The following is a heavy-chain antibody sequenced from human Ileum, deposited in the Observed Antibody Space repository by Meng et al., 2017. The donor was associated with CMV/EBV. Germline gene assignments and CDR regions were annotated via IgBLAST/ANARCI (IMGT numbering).Heavy chain of an antibody. CDR2: INPSGGGT. V-gene: IGHV1-46*01. Sequence: KAFGYTFTSYFMHWVRQGPGQGLEWMGTINPSGGGTRYAQKFQGRVTMTRDTSTSTVYVEVSSLRSEDTAVYYCARPTVNGSSGLDYWGQGTLVTVSS. J-gene: IGHJ4*02. D-gene: IGHD5-12*01. CDR3: ARPTVNGSSGLDY. CDR1: GYTFTSYF.